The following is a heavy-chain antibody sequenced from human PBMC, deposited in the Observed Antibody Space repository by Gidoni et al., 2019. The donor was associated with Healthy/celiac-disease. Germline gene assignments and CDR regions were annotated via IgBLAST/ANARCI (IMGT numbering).Heavy chain of an antibody. V-gene: IGHV3-33*01. J-gene: IGHJ1*01. Sequence: VPLVASGGGVVQPGRSLRLSCAASGFPFSSYGMHWVRQAPGKGLAWVAVIWYDGSNKYYADAGKGRFTISRDKSKNTLYLQMNSLRAEDTAVYYCARDTYDSSGYFQHWGQGTLVTVSS. CDR2: IWYDGSNK. CDR3: ARDTYDSSGYFQH. CDR1: GFPFSSYG. D-gene: IGHD3-22*01.